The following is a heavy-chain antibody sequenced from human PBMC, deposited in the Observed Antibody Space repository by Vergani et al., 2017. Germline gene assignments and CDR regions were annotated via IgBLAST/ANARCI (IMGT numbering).Heavy chain of an antibody. J-gene: IGHJ6*02. CDR3: TTDXRYCGDGSCYWLRDHHYYGMDV. D-gene: IGHD2-21*01. Sequence: EVQLVESGGGIVKPGGSLRLSCVASGFSFRNAWMNWVRRTPGKGLEWVGRIKSTFDSGTTDYAAAVKGRFTISREDSKNTLVLQMNGLKTEDIGVYYCTTDXRYCGDGSCYWLRDHHYYGMDVWGQGTTVTVSS. CDR2: IKSTFDSGTT. V-gene: IGHV3-15*07. CDR1: GFSFRNAW.